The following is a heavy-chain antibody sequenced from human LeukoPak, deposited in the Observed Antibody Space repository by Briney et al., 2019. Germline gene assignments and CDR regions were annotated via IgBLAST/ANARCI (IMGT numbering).Heavy chain of an antibody. CDR3: AGGRSSSWYGDAFDI. J-gene: IGHJ3*02. D-gene: IGHD6-13*01. CDR1: SDSTNTYY. Sequence: SETLSLTCSVSSDSTNTYYWTWIRQSPGKGLEWIGHIYQSGSTDYSPSFKSRVTISVDTSKNQFSLKLSSVTAADTAVYYCAGGRSSSWYGDAFDIWGQGTMVTVSS. V-gene: IGHV4-4*09. CDR2: IYQSGST.